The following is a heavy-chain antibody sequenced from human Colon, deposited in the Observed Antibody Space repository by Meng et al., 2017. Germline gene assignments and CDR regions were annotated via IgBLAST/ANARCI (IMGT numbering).Heavy chain of an antibody. CDR3: AHFLAPVGYFDY. V-gene: IGHV2-5*02. Sequence: QTTLKESGPTLVKPTQTLTLTCTFPGFSLSTYGVGVGWIRQPPGKALEWLALIYWDDDKRYSPSLKSRLTITKDTSKNQVVLTMTNMDPVDTATYYCAHFLAPVGYFDYWGQGALVTVSS. CDR2: IYWDDDK. J-gene: IGHJ4*02. CDR1: GFSLSTYGVG. D-gene: IGHD1-14*01.